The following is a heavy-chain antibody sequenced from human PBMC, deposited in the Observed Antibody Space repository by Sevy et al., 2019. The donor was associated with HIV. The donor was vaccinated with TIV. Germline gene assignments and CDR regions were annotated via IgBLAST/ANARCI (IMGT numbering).Heavy chain of an antibody. CDR2: ISGSGGST. CDR1: GFTFSSYA. V-gene: IGHV3-23*01. Sequence: GESLKISCAASGFTFSSYAMSWVRQAPGKGLEWVSAISGSGGSTYYADSVKGRFTISRDNSKNTLYLQMNSLRAEDTAVYYCAKPHSGNYESHAFDIWGQGTMVTVSS. J-gene: IGHJ3*02. CDR3: AKPHSGNYESHAFDI. D-gene: IGHD3-22*01.